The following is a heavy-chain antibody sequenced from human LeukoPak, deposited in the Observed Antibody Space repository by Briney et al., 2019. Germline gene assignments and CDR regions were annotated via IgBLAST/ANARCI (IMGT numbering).Heavy chain of an antibody. CDR3: ARDLWLADPYYYYGMDV. CDR1: GYTFTSYY. Sequence: ASVKVSCKASGYTFTSYYMHWVRQAPGQGLEWMGIINPSGGSTSYAQKFQGRVTMTRDTSTSTVYMELSSLRSEDTAVYYCARDLWLADPYYYYGMDVWGQGTTVTVSS. D-gene: IGHD6-19*01. J-gene: IGHJ6*02. V-gene: IGHV1-46*01. CDR2: INPSGGST.